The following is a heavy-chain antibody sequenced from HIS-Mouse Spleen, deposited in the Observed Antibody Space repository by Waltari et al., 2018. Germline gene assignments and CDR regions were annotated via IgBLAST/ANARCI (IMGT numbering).Heavy chain of an antibody. CDR2: INPNSGGT. CDR1: GYTFTGHY. D-gene: IGHD1-26*01. Sequence: QVQLVQSGAEVKKPGASVKVSCKASGYTFTGHYMHWVRQAPGQGLEWMGWINPNSGGTNYAKKFQGRVTMTRDTSISTAYMELSRLRSDDTAVYYCAREGGSGSRDAFDIWGQGTMVTVSS. CDR3: AREGGSGSRDAFDI. V-gene: IGHV1-2*02. J-gene: IGHJ3*02.